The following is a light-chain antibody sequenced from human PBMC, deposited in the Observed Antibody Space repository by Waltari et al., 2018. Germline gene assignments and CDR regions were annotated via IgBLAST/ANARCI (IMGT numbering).Light chain of an antibody. V-gene: IGLV2-8*01. J-gene: IGLJ2*01. CDR3: GSYAGTQKF. CDR1: SSDIGGHIY. CDR2: EVS. Sequence: QSALTQPPSASGSPGQAVTISCTGTSSDIGGHIYVSWYQQYPGKAPKPMIYEVSQRPSGVPDRFSGSKSGNTASLTVSGLQAEDEAYYYCGSYAGTQKFFGGGTKLTVL.